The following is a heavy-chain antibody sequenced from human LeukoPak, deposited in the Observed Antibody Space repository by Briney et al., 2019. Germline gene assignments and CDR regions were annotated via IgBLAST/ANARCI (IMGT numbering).Heavy chain of an antibody. V-gene: IGHV3-15*01. D-gene: IGHD3-16*01. Sequence: GGSLRLSCVASGFPFSNAWKNWAPQAPGKGLEWVGRIKSKSDGGTTDYAAPVKGKFTISRDDSKNTLYLQMNSLKSEHTAVYYCTTGGGVYDYVSLHWGQGTLVTVSS. CDR1: GFPFSNAW. J-gene: IGHJ1*01. CDR2: IKSKSDGGTT. CDR3: TTGGGVYDYVSLH.